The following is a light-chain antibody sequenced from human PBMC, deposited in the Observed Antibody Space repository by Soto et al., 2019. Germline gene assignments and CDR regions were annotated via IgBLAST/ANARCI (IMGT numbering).Light chain of an antibody. V-gene: IGKV3-15*01. CDR1: QSVGSD. J-gene: IGKJ1*01. Sequence: IVMTQSPVTLSGSLGERATLSYRASQSVGSDVAWYHQKVGQAPRLLIYDASTRATGIPDRFSGSGSGTEFTLTINSLQSEDFAVYYCLQFNDWPRTFGQGTKVEMK. CDR3: LQFNDWPRT. CDR2: DAS.